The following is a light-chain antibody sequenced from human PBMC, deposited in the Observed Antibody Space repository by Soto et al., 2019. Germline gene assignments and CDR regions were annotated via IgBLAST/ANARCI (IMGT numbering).Light chain of an antibody. Sequence: EILLTQSPGTLSLSPGERATLSCRASQSVRNSYLARYQQKPGQAPRLLIYGASGRATGIPDRFSGSGSGTDFTLTISRLEPEDLAVYYWQQYGSSPHTVGQGTKLEI. CDR2: GAS. CDR1: QSVRNSY. CDR3: QQYGSSPHT. V-gene: IGKV3-20*01. J-gene: IGKJ2*01.